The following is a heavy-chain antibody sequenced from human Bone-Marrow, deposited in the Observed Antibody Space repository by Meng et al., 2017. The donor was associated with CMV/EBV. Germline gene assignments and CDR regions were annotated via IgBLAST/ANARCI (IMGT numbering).Heavy chain of an antibody. J-gene: IGHJ4*02. D-gene: IGHD6-13*01. Sequence: SLKISCAASGFTFDDYAMHWVRQVPGKGLEWVPGISWNSGSIGYADSVKGRFTISRDNAKNSLYLQMNSLRAEDMALYYCAKASPDSSSWFGYYFDYCGQGTLVTVSS. CDR3: AKASPDSSSWFGYYFDY. V-gene: IGHV3-9*03. CDR1: GFTFDDYA. CDR2: ISWNSGSI.